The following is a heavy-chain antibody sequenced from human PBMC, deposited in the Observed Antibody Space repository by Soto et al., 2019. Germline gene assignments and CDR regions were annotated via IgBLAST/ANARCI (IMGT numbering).Heavy chain of an antibody. CDR3: AISPSNDAFDF. V-gene: IGHV4-61*01. J-gene: IGHJ3*01. D-gene: IGHD2-2*01. CDR1: GGSVSSSYYY. CDR2: ISYSGST. Sequence: SETLSLTCTVSGGSVSSSYYYWTWIRQPPGKGLEWIGHISYSGSTNYNPSLKSRVTISVDTSKNQFSLNLSSVTAADTAVYFCAISPSNDAFDFWGQGTMVT.